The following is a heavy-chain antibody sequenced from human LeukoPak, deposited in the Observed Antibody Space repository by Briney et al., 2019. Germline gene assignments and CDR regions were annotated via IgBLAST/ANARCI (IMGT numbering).Heavy chain of an antibody. V-gene: IGHV3-48*03. D-gene: IGHD3-22*01. J-gene: IGHJ3*02. CDR2: ITRSGTTI. Sequence: QPGGSLRLSWPVSGFTLSNYEMNWVRQAPGKGLEWVSYITRSGTTIYYADSVKGRFTISRDNAKNSLYLQMNSLRDEDTAVYYCARGGNTGYDYNAVDIWGQGTMVTVSS. CDR3: ARGGNTGYDYNAVDI. CDR1: GFTLSNYE.